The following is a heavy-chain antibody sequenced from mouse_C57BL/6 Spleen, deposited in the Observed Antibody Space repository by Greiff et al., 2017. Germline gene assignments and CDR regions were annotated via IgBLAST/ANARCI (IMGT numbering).Heavy chain of an antibody. V-gene: IGHV1-4*01. CDR2: INPSSGYT. Sequence: VQLQQSGAELARPGASVKMSCKASGYTFTSYTMHWVKQRPGQGLEWIGYINPSSGYTKYNQKFKDKATLTADKSSSTAYMQLSSLTSEDSAVYYCARTPDYYGSSSYYFDYWGQGTTLTVSS. D-gene: IGHD1-1*01. CDR1: GYTFTSYT. J-gene: IGHJ2*01. CDR3: ARTPDYYGSSSYYFDY.